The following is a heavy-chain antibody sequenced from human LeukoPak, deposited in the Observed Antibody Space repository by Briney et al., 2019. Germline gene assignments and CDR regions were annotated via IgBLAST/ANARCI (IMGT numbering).Heavy chain of an antibody. CDR3: AREGSSSWFDAFDI. V-gene: IGHV3-48*04. D-gene: IGHD6-13*01. CDR1: GFTFSSYS. CDR2: ISSISTI. Sequence: PGGSLRLSCAASGFTFSSYSMNWVRQAPGKGLEWVSYISSISTIYYADSVKGRFTISRDNAKDSLYLQMNSLRTEDTAVYYCAREGSSSWFDAFDIWGQGTMVTVSS. J-gene: IGHJ3*02.